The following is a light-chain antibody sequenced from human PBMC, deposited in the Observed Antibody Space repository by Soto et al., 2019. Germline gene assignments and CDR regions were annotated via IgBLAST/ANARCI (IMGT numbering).Light chain of an antibody. Sequence: DIQMTQSPSSLSASVGDRVTITCQASQDIRNYLNWYQQKPGKAPKLLIHDASTLETGVPSRFSGSGSGTHFTFTISSLPPEDIATYYCQQFDNLPLLTFGGGTKVEIK. CDR2: DAS. V-gene: IGKV1-33*01. J-gene: IGKJ4*01. CDR1: QDIRNY. CDR3: QQFDNLPLLT.